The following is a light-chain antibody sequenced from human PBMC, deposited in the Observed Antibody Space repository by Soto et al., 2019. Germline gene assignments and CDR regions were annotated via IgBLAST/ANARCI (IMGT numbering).Light chain of an antibody. CDR1: QTINRY. J-gene: IGKJ1*01. CDR3: LHTYSSPWT. Sequence: IQMTQSPSSLSASVGDRVTITCRASQTINRYLSWYQQKPGKAPNLLISAASTLQAGVPSRFSGSESGTEVTLTIISLQSEDCATCYCLHTYSSPWTFGQGTNVEIK. V-gene: IGKV1-39*01. CDR2: AAS.